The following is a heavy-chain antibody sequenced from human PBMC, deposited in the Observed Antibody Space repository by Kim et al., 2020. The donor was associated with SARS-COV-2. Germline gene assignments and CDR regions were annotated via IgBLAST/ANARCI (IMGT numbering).Heavy chain of an antibody. J-gene: IGHJ4*02. CDR3: ARDGMSSGSYLFDY. D-gene: IGHD3-10*01. Sequence: ADAVKGRFTISRDKSKNTLYLQMNSLRAEDTAVYYCARDGMSSGSYLFDYWGQGTLVTVSS. V-gene: IGHV3-53*01.